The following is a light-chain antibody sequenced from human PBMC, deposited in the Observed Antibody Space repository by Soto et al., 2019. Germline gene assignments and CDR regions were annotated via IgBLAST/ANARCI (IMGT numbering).Light chain of an antibody. CDR3: QQYGTLPPT. CDR2: GAS. CDR1: QTVSNTY. J-gene: IGKJ4*01. Sequence: EFVLTQSPGTLSLSPGERATLSCRASQTVSNTYLAWYQQKSGQAPKFLIYGASNRATGIPDRFSGSGSGTDFTLTISILAVYYCQQYGTLPPTFGGGTKVEI. V-gene: IGKV3-20*01.